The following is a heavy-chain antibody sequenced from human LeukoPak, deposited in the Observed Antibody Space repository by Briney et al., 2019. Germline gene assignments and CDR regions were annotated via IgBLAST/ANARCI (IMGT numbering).Heavy chain of an antibody. J-gene: IGHJ4*02. Sequence: SQTLSLTCAISGDSVSSNSVTWNWIRQSPSRGLEWLGRTYYRSKWYNDYAVSVKSRITFNADTSKNQFSLQLNSVTPEDTAVYHCARGWGNFDYWGQGTLVTVSS. V-gene: IGHV6-1*01. CDR2: TYYRSKWYN. CDR3: ARGWGNFDY. D-gene: IGHD3-16*01. CDR1: GDSVSSNSVT.